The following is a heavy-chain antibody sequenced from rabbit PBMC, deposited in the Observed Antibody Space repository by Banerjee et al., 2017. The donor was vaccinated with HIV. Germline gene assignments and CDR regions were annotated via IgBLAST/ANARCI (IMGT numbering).Heavy chain of an antibody. CDR1: GFDFSSGY. J-gene: IGHJ4*01. CDR3: AGGSYYIGLNL. Sequence: QLKETGGGLVQPGGSLTLSCKASGFDFSSGYMSWVRQAPGKGLEWIGTIYVGGGSAYYASWVNGRFTISSDNAQNTVDLQMNSLTAADTATYFCAGGSYYIGLNLWGQGTLVTVS. D-gene: IGHD8-1*01. CDR2: IYVGGGSA. V-gene: IGHV1S7*01.